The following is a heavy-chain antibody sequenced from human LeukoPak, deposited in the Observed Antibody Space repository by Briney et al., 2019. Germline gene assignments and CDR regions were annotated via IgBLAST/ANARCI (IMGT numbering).Heavy chain of an antibody. Sequence: GGSLRLSCAASGFPFSTYDMTWVRQAPGKGLAWVSSMSGSGGSTYYADSVKGRFTTTRDNSKNTLYLQMNGLRAEDTAVYYCAKDLAAVPGNKYFAYWGQGTLVTVSS. J-gene: IGHJ4*02. CDR2: MSGSGGST. CDR1: GFPFSTYD. V-gene: IGHV3-23*01. CDR3: AKDLAAVPGNKYFAY. D-gene: IGHD6-19*01.